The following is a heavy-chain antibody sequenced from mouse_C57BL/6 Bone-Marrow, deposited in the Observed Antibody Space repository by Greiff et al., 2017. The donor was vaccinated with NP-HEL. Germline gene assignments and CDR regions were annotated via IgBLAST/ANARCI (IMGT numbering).Heavy chain of an antibody. Sequence: DVQLQESGPGLVKPSQSLSLTCSVTGYSITSGYYWNWIRQFPGNKLEWMGYISYDGSNNYNPSLKNRISITRDTSKNQFFLKLNSVTTEDTATYYCARNWWAYYAMDYWGQGTSVTVSS. D-gene: IGHD1-1*02. J-gene: IGHJ4*01. CDR1: GYSITSGYY. CDR2: ISYDGSN. CDR3: ARNWWAYYAMDY. V-gene: IGHV3-6*01.